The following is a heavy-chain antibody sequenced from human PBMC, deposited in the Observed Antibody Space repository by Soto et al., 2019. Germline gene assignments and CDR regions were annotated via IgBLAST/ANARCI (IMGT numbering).Heavy chain of an antibody. CDR2: ISAYNGNT. CDR1: GYTFTSYG. CDR3: ASWWVGPHARAYGMDV. Sequence: GASVKVSCKASGYTFTSYGISWVRQAPGQGLEWMGWISAYNGNTNYAQKLQGRVTMTTDTSTSTAYMELRSLRSDDTAVYYCASWWVGPHARAYGMDVWGQGTTVTVSS. J-gene: IGHJ6*02. D-gene: IGHD2-8*02. V-gene: IGHV1-18*01.